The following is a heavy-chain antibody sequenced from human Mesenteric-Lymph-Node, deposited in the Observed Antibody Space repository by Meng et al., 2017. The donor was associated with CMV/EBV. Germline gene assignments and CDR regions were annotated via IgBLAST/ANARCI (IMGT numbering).Heavy chain of an antibody. J-gene: IGHJ6*02. D-gene: IGHD5-12*01. Sequence: SETLSLTCTVSGGSVSSGTYYWSWIRQPPGKGLEWIGYIYTSGSTKYNPSLKSRVTISVDTSKNQFSLKLSSVTAADTAVYYCARVRRGDSGYVGEGYYYYYYGMDVWGQGTTVTVSS. CDR1: GGSVSSGTYY. CDR2: IYTSGST. V-gene: IGHV4-61*01. CDR3: ARVRRGDSGYVGEGYYYYYYGMDV.